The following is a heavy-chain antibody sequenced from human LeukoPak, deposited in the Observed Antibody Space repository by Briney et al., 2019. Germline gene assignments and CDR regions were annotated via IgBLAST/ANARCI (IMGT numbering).Heavy chain of an antibody. Sequence: GASVKVSCKASGYTFTDYYMHWVRQAPGQGLEWMGWINPNSGSTNYAQKFQGRVTMTRDTSISTAYMELSRLKSDDTAVYYCARVHFYDSIGHSLINPWGQGTLVTVSS. V-gene: IGHV1-2*02. J-gene: IGHJ4*02. CDR2: INPNSGST. CDR1: GYTFTDYY. CDR3: ARVHFYDSIGHSLINP. D-gene: IGHD3-22*01.